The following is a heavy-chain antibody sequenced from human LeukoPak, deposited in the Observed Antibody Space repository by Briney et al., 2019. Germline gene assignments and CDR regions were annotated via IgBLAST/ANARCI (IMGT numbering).Heavy chain of an antibody. CDR1: GFTFDDYA. CDR3: AKRPYYYDSSGYYSFDY. V-gene: IGHV3-43*02. Sequence: AGGSLRLSCAASGFTFDDYAMHWVRQAPGKGLEWVSLISGDGGSTYYADSVRGRFTISRDNSKNSLYLQMNSLRTEDTALYYCAKRPYYYDSSGYYSFDYWGQGTLVTVSS. D-gene: IGHD3-22*01. CDR2: ISGDGGST. J-gene: IGHJ4*02.